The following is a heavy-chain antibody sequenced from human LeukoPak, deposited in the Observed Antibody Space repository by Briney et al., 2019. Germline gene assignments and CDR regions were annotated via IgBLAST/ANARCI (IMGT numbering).Heavy chain of an antibody. V-gene: IGHV4-59*08. Sequence: SETLSLTCTVSGDSISSYYWSWIRQPPGKGLEWIGYIYYSGSTNYNPSLKSRVTISTDMSKNQFSLKLTSVTAADTAVYYCARQTFGVLYFDSWGQGTLAIVSS. J-gene: IGHJ4*02. CDR1: GDSISSYY. CDR2: IYYSGST. CDR3: ARQTFGVLYFDS. D-gene: IGHD3-10*01.